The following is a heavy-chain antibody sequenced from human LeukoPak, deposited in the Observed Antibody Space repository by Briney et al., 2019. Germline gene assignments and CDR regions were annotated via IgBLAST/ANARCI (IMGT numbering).Heavy chain of an antibody. CDR1: GLTFSSYT. J-gene: IGHJ4*02. V-gene: IGHV3-21*01. Sequence: PGGSLRLSCAASGLTFSSYTMTWVRQAPGKGLEWVSSISNRSTYIYYADSVKGRFTISRDNVQNSLYLQMNGLRAEDTAVYYCARWVCSSTSCYYFDYWGQGTLVIVSS. D-gene: IGHD2-2*01. CDR2: ISNRSTYI. CDR3: ARWVCSSTSCYYFDY.